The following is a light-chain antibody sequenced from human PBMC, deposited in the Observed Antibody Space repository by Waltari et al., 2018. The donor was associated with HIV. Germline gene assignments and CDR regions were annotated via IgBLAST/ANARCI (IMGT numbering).Light chain of an antibody. J-gene: IGKJ2*01. V-gene: IGKV1-33*01. CDR2: DAS. Sequence: DIQMTQSPSSLSASVGDRVTITYQASQDIRNYLPWYQLKPGTAPMLLSYDASNLETGVPSRFSGSRSGTDSPFTISSLQPEHIATYCCQQYATLLYTFGQGTKLEI. CDR3: QQYATLLYT. CDR1: QDIRNY.